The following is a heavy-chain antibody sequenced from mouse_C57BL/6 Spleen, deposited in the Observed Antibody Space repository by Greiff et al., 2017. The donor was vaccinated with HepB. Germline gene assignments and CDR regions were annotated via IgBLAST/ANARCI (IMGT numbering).Heavy chain of an antibody. CDR3: ARRDYYGSSYGEDYFDY. CDR1: GYAFSSSW. D-gene: IGHD1-1*01. Sequence: VQLQQSGPELVKPGASVKISCKASGYAFSSSWMNWVKQRPGKGLEWIGRIYPGDGDTNYNGKFKGKATLTADKSSSTAYMQLSSLTSEDSAVYFCARRDYYGSSYGEDYFDYWGQGTTLTVSS. J-gene: IGHJ2*01. CDR2: IYPGDGDT. V-gene: IGHV1-82*01.